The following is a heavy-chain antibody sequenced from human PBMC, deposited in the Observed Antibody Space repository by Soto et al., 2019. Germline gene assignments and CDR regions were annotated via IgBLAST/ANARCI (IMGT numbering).Heavy chain of an antibody. CDR3: ARDLYCSGGSCYGNFDY. CDR1: GYTFSNYA. V-gene: IGHV1-3*01. J-gene: IGHJ4*02. CDR2: INADNGNT. D-gene: IGHD2-15*01. Sequence: GASVKVSCKASGYTFSNYAMQWVRQAPGQRLEWMGWINADNGNTKYSQKFQGRVTITRDTSASTAYMELSSLRSEDTAVYYCARDLYCSGGSCYGNFDYWGQGTLVTVSS.